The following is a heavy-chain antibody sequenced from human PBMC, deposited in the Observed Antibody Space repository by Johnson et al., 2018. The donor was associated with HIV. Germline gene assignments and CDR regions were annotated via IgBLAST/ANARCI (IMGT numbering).Heavy chain of an antibody. CDR2: IRYDGSNK. D-gene: IGHD1-1*01. CDR3: AKPSTESAFNI. Sequence: QVQLLESGGGVVQPGRSLRLSCAASGFTFSSYAMHWVRQAPGKGLEWVAFIRYDGSNKYYADSVKGRFTISRDNSKNTLYLQMNSLRAEDTAVYYCAKPSTESAFNIWGQGTMVTVSS. CDR1: GFTFSSYA. V-gene: IGHV3-30*02. J-gene: IGHJ3*02.